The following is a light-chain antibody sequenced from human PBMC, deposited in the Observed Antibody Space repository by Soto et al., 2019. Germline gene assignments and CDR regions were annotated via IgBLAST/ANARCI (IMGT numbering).Light chain of an antibody. CDR1: SSDFGGTNY. Sequence: QSALTQPPSASGSPGQSVTISCTGASSDFGGTNYVSWYQQHPGKAPKLMIFEVTKRPSGVPDRFSGSKSGNTASLTVSGLQAEEEAAYYCSSYAGSYTDVVFGGGTKLTVL. V-gene: IGLV2-8*01. CDR2: EVT. CDR3: SSYAGSYTDVV. J-gene: IGLJ2*01.